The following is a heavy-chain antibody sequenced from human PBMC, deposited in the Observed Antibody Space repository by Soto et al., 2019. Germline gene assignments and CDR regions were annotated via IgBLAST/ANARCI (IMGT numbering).Heavy chain of an antibody. CDR1: GFTFSSYG. CDR3: AKDRNVGSSTSCFDY. Sequence: PGGSLRLSCAASGFTFSSYGMHWVRQAPGKGLEWVAVIWYDGSNKYYADSVKGRFTISRDNSKNTLYLQMNSLRAEDTAVYYCAKDRNVGSSTSCFDYWGQGTLVTVSS. J-gene: IGHJ4*02. CDR2: IWYDGSNK. V-gene: IGHV3-33*06. D-gene: IGHD2-2*01.